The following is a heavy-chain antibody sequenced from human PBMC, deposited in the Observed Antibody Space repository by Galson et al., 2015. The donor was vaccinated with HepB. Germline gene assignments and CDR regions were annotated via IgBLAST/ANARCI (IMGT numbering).Heavy chain of an antibody. J-gene: IGHJ4*02. D-gene: IGHD1-26*01. CDR3: ARQYSGSYSFGFDY. V-gene: IGHV2-70*04. Sequence: PALVKPTQTLTLTCTFSGFSLSTSGMRVSWIRQPPGKALEWLARIDWDDDKFYSTSLKTRLTISKDTSKNQVVLTMTNMDPVDTATYYCARQYSGSYSFGFDYWGQGTLVTVSS. CDR2: IDWDDDK. CDR1: GFSLSTSGMR.